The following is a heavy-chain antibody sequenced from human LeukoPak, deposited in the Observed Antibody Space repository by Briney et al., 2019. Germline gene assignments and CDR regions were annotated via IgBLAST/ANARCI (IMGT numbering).Heavy chain of an antibody. D-gene: IGHD3-22*01. CDR2: ISYTGST. Sequence: SETLSLTCTVSGGSFTTHYWSWIRQPPGKGLEWIGYISYTGSTNYNPSLKSRVTISIDTSNNEVSLMLTSVTAADTAVYYCASDSISMNAFDAWGQGTMVTVSS. CDR3: ASDSISMNAFDA. V-gene: IGHV4-59*11. J-gene: IGHJ3*01. CDR1: GGSFTTHY.